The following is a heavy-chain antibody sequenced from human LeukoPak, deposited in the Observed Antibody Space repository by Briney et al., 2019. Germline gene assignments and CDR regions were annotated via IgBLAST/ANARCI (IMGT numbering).Heavy chain of an antibody. Sequence: GGSLRLSCAASGFTFSNYAMSWVRQAPGKGLEWVSAISGSGGSTYYADSVKGRFTISRDNSKNTLYLQMNSLRAEDTAVYYCARGVITYYYGMDVWGQGTTVTVSS. D-gene: IGHD3-10*01. J-gene: IGHJ6*02. V-gene: IGHV3-23*01. CDR2: ISGSGGST. CDR1: GFTFSNYA. CDR3: ARGVITYYYGMDV.